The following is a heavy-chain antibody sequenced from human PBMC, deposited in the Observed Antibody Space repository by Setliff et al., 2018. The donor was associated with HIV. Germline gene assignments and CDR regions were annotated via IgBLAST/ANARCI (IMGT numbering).Heavy chain of an antibody. V-gene: IGHV4-39*07. CDR3: ARGGGPDTNFDS. J-gene: IGHJ4*02. CDR1: GETIRNGFYY. CDR2: TYYSGST. Sequence: PSETLSLTCTVSGETIRNGFYYWHWMRQPPGKGLEWIGSTYYSGSTRYKSSLKSRVTISVDTSKNQFSLRLSSVTAADTAVYYCARGGGPDTNFDSWGRGTLVTVSS.